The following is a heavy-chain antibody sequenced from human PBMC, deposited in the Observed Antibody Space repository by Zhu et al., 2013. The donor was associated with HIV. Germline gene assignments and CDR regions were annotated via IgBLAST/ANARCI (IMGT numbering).Heavy chain of an antibody. V-gene: IGHV1-69*06. D-gene: IGHD2-15*01. J-gene: IGHJ6*02. CDR3: ARGQGYCSGGSCREYVGDYYYGMDV. CDR1: GGTFSSYA. CDR2: IIPIFGTA. Sequence: QVQLVQSGAEVKKPGSSVKVSCKASGGTFSSYAISWVRQAPGQGLEWMGGIIPIFGTANYAQKFQGRVTITADKSTSTAYMELSSLRSEDTAVYYCARGQGYCSGGSCREYVGDYYYGMDVWGQGTTVTVSS.